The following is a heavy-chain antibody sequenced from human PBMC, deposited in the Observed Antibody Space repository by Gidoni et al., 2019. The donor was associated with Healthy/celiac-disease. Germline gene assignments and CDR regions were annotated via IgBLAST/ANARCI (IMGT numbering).Heavy chain of an antibody. CDR2: ISSSSSYI. Sequence: EVQLVESGGGLVKPGGSLRLSCAASGFPFSSYSMNWVRQAPGKGLEWVSSISSSSSYIYYADSVKGRFTISRDNAKNSLYLQMNSLRAEDTAVYYCARDMYSSGEPYFDYWGQGTLVTVSS. V-gene: IGHV3-21*01. J-gene: IGHJ4*02. CDR3: ARDMYSSGEPYFDY. CDR1: GFPFSSYS. D-gene: IGHD6-19*01.